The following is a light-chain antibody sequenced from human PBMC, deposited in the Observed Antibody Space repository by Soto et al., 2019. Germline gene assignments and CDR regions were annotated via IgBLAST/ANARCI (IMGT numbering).Light chain of an antibody. CDR2: EVN. Sequence: QSVLTXPPAASGSPGQSFTIACPGSSVDVGGYNYVSWYQQHPGKVPKVLISEVNKRPSGVPDRFSGSKSGNTASLTVSGLQADDEADYYCSSFAGTFFVFGTGTKVTVL. J-gene: IGLJ1*01. V-gene: IGLV2-8*01. CDR3: SSFAGTFFV. CDR1: SVDVGGYNY.